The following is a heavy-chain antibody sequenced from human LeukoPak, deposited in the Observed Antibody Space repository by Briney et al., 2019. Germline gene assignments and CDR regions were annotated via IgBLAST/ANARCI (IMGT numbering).Heavy chain of an antibody. CDR3: ASAYCGGDCYGSRGLSADY. Sequence: ASVKVSCEASGYTFTSYYMHWVRQAPGQGLEWMGIINPSGGSTSYAQKFQGRVTMTRDTSTSTVYMELSSLRSEDTAVYYCASAYCGGDCYGSRGLSADYWGQGTLVTVSS. CDR2: INPSGGST. CDR1: GYTFTSYY. J-gene: IGHJ4*02. D-gene: IGHD2-21*01. V-gene: IGHV1-46*03.